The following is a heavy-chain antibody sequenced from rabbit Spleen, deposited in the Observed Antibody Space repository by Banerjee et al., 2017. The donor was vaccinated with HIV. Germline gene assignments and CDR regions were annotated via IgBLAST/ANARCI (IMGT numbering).Heavy chain of an antibody. J-gene: IGHJ4*01. CDR3: ARDLVGVIGWNFYL. V-gene: IGHV1S45*01. Sequence: QEQLVESGGGLVQPGGSLKLSCKASGFDFNTYYMSWVRQAPGKGLEWIACIEGGHSAFSYFANWAKGRFTISRTSSTKVTLQMTSLTAADTATYFCARDLVGVIGWNFYLWGPGTLVTVS. CDR2: IEGGHSAFS. D-gene: IGHD1-1*01. CDR1: GFDFNTYY.